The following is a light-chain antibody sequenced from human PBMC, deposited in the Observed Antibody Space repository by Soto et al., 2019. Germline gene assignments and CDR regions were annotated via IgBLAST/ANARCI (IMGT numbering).Light chain of an antibody. CDR1: QSVSSSY. CDR3: QQYDMSSWT. Sequence: VLTQSPCTLSLSAGERASLSWRASQSVSSSYLAWYQQKPGQAPRLVIYGASIRATGIPDRFSGSGYGTDFNLTISRLETEDFAVYYCQQYDMSSWTFGQGTKVDIK. J-gene: IGKJ1*01. CDR2: GAS. V-gene: IGKV3-20*01.